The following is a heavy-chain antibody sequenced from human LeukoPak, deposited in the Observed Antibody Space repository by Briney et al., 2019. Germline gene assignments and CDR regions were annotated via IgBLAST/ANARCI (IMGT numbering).Heavy chain of an antibody. CDR3: ARVPQDIVVVVAATPDWYFDL. CDR2: ISAYNGNT. CDR1: GYTFTSYG. V-gene: IGHV1-18*01. J-gene: IGHJ2*01. Sequence: ASVKVSCKASGYTFTSYGISWVRQAPGQGLEWMGWISAYNGNTNYAQKLQGRVTMTTDTSTSTAYMELRSLRSDDTAVYYCARVPQDIVVVVAATPDWYFDLWGRGTLVTVSS. D-gene: IGHD2-15*01.